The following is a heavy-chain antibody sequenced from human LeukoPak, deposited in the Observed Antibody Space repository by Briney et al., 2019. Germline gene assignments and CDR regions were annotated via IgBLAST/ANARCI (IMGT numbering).Heavy chain of an antibody. V-gene: IGHV1-18*01. CDR2: ISAYNGNT. D-gene: IGHD6-13*01. CDR3: ARDRGGSSPFNWFDP. CDR1: GYTFTSYG. Sequence: ASVKVSCKASGYTFTSYGISWVRQAPGQGLEWMGWISAYNGNTNYAQKLQGRVTMTTDTSASTAYMELSSLRSEDTAVYYCARDRGGSSPFNWFDPWGQGTLVTVSS. J-gene: IGHJ5*02.